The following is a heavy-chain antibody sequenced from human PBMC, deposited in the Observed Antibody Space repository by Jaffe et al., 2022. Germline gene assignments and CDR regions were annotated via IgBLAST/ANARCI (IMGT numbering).Heavy chain of an antibody. V-gene: IGHV3-72*01. CDR3: ARSVRFLEWQQSRNWFDP. J-gene: IGHJ5*02. Sequence: EVQLVESGGGLVQPGGSLRLSCAASGFTFSDHYMDWVRQAPGKGLEWVGRTRNKANSYTTEYAASVKGRFTISRDDSKNSLYLQMNSLKTEDTAVYYCARSVRFLEWQQSRNWFDPWGQGTLVTVSS. CDR1: GFTFSDHY. CDR2: TRNKANSYTT. D-gene: IGHD3-3*01.